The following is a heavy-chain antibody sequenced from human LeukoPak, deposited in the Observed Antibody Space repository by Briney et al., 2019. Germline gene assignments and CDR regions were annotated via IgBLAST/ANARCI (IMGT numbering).Heavy chain of an antibody. Sequence: GGSLRLSCAASGFTFSNFGMYWVRQAPGKGLEWVAVISYDGSNKYHADSVKGRFTISRDNSKNTLYLQMNSLRAEDTAVYYCARALGECYYDSSGYYLVYWGQGTLVTVSS. CDR3: ARALGECYYDSSGYYLVY. V-gene: IGHV3-30*14. CDR1: GFTFSNFG. CDR2: ISYDGSNK. J-gene: IGHJ4*02. D-gene: IGHD3-22*01.